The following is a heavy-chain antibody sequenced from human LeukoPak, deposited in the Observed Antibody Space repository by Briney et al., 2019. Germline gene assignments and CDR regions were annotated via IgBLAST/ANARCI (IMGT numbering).Heavy chain of an antibody. CDR2: INHSGST. Sequence: SETLSLTCAVYGGSFSGYYWSWIRQPPGKGLEWIGEINHSGSTNYNPSLKSRVTISVDTSKNQFSLTLRSVTAADTAVYYCARVARCTSCFDVDYWGQGTLVTVSS. J-gene: IGHJ4*02. CDR3: ARVARCTSCFDVDY. D-gene: IGHD2-2*01. CDR1: GGSFSGYY. V-gene: IGHV4-34*01.